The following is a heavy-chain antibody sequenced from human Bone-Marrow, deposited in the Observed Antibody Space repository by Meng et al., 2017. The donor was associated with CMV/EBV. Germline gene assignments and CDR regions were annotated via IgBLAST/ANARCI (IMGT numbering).Heavy chain of an antibody. CDR1: GYSFTTYW. V-gene: IGHV5-51*01. J-gene: IGHJ1*01. CDR3: ACVVISSSWFGYFQH. D-gene: IGHD6-13*01. Sequence: KVSCKASGYSFTTYWIGWVRQMPGKGLEWMGIIYLGDSDTTYSPSFQGQVTISADKSISTAYLQWSSLKASDTAMYYCACVVISSSWFGYFQHWGQGTPVTVSS. CDR2: IYLGDSDT.